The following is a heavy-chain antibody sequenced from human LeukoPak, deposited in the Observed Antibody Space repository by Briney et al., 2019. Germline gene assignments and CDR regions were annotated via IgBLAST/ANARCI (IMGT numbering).Heavy chain of an antibody. CDR1: GFTFSSYG. D-gene: IGHD4-17*01. CDR2: ISGSGLNT. CDR3: AKGVTPVISLQFFDY. V-gene: IGHV3-23*01. Sequence: PGGSLRLSCAASGFTFSSYGMNWVRQAPGKGLEWVSSISGSGLNTYYADSVKGRFTISRDKSKNTLYLQMNGLRAEDTAVYYCAKGVTPVISLQFFDYWGQGTLITVSS. J-gene: IGHJ4*02.